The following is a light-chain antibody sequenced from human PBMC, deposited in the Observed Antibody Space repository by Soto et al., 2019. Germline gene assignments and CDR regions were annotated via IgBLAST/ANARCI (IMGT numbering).Light chain of an antibody. CDR2: GAS. V-gene: IGKV3-20*01. CDR1: QSVSSNY. J-gene: IGKJ1*01. CDR3: QQLDSSL. Sequence: EIVLTQSPGTLSLSEGERATLSCRASQSVSSNYLAWYQQKPGQAPRLLIYGASSRATGIPDRFSGSGSGTDFTLTISRLEPEDFAVYYCQQLDSSLFGQGTKVEIK.